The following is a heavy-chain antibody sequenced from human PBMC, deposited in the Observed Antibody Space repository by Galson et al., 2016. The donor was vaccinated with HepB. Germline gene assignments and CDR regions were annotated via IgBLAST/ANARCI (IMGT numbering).Heavy chain of an antibody. V-gene: IGHV4-34*01. CDR2: INDRGTT. CDR1: GGPFRGYD. CDR3: ARGLRRIPIFGVTDSKFLDY. Sequence: TLSLTCAVYGGPFRGYDWTWIRQSPGKGLEWIGDINDRGTTNYNPSPASRVTILGDTSKSQLSLKLSSVTAADTAVYYCARGLRRIPIFGVTDSKFLDYWGQGTLVTVSS. J-gene: IGHJ4*02. D-gene: IGHD3-3*01.